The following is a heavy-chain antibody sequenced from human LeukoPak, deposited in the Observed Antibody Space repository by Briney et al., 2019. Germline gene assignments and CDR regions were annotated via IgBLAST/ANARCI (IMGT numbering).Heavy chain of an antibody. CDR2: IYTSGGT. V-gene: IGHV4-4*07. CDR1: GGSISSYY. CDR3: ARVGRHGDPEIHFDY. Sequence: PSETLSLTCTVSGGSISSYYWSWIRQPAGKGLEWIGRIYTSGGTNYNPSLKGRVTMSVDTSKNQFSLKLSSVTAADTAVYYCARVGRHGDPEIHFDYWGQGTLVTVSS. D-gene: IGHD4-17*01. J-gene: IGHJ4*02.